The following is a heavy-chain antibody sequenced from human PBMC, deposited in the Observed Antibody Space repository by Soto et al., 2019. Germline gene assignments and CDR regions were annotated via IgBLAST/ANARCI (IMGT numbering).Heavy chain of an antibody. Sequence: QVQLQQSGPGLVKPSQTLSLTCAISGDSVSSNSATWDWIRQSPSRGLEWLGRTYYRSKWSYDSAVSDQRRITISPDTSNNPFTLHMNSVTPEETAVYYCARLIGNSWFPEWGQGTLVTVSS. J-gene: IGHJ4*02. CDR1: GDSVSSNSAT. D-gene: IGHD6-13*01. V-gene: IGHV6-1*01. CDR3: ARLIGNSWFPE. CDR2: TYYRSKWSY.